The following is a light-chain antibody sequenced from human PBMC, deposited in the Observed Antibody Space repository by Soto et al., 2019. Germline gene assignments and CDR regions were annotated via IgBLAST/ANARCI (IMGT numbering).Light chain of an antibody. Sequence: QSALTQPPSASGTPGQRVTISCSGSSSNIGRNNVNWYQQLPGTAPKLLIDTNSQRPSGVPDRFSGSKSGTSVSLAISGLQFEDEADYYCAAWDNSLNGLVFGGGTKLTVL. CDR1: SSNIGRNN. V-gene: IGLV1-44*01. CDR3: AAWDNSLNGLV. J-gene: IGLJ2*01. CDR2: TNS.